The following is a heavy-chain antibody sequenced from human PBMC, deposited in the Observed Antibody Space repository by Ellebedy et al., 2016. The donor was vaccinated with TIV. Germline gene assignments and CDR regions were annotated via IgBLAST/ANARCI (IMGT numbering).Heavy chain of an antibody. Sequence: GESLKISXAASGFTFSSYSMNWVRQAPGKGLEWVANIKQDGSEKYYVDSVKGRFTISRDNAKNSLYLQMNSLRAEDTAVYYCARDYDSSGYYFYHWGQGTLVTVSS. D-gene: IGHD3-22*01. V-gene: IGHV3-7*01. CDR1: GFTFSSYS. J-gene: IGHJ1*01. CDR2: IKQDGSEK. CDR3: ARDYDSSGYYFYH.